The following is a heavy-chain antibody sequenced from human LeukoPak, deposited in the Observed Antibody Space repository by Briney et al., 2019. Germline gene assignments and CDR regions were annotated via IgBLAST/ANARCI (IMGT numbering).Heavy chain of an antibody. J-gene: IGHJ4*02. CDR3: ARGGTYSFDY. D-gene: IGHD1-26*01. CDR1: GFTSSNYW. V-gene: IGHV3-74*01. Sequence: SEGSLRLSCAASGFTSSNYWMHWVRQAPGKGLVWVSRVHSDGRSTTYADSVKGRFTISRGNANNTLYLQMNSLRVEDTAVYYCARGGTYSFDYWGQGTLVTVS. CDR2: VHSDGRST.